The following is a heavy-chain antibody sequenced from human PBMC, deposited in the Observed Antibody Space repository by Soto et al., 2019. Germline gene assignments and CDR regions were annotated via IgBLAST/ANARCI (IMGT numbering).Heavy chain of an antibody. CDR2: IDPSDSYT. J-gene: IGHJ6*02. CDR3: ARTSMQSRGYSYGHGGMDV. D-gene: IGHD5-18*01. CDR1: GYSFTHYW. Sequence: RGALKISCKGSGYSFTHYWIDWVRQMPRKSLDWMGRIDPSDSYTNYSPSFQGHVTISADKSISTAYLQWSSLKASDTAMYYCARTSMQSRGYSYGHGGMDVWGQGTTVTVSS. V-gene: IGHV5-10-1*01.